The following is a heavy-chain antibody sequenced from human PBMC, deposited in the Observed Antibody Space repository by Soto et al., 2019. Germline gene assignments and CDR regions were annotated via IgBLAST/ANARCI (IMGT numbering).Heavy chain of an antibody. CDR1: GFTVSSNY. D-gene: IGHD3-22*01. V-gene: IGHV3-53*01. Sequence: GGSLRLSCAASGFTVSSNYMSWVRQAPGRGLEWVSVIYSGGSTYYADSVKGRFTISRDNSKNTLYLQMNSLRAEDTAVYYCARDRVESGYPEYFQHWGQGTLVTVSS. J-gene: IGHJ1*01. CDR3: ARDRVESGYPEYFQH. CDR2: IYSGGST.